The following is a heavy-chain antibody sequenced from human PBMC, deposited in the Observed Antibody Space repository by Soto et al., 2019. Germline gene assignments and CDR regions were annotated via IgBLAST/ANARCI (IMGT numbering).Heavy chain of an antibody. CDR3: ARTYSSSWGIEDYYYYGMDV. Sequence: ASVKVSCKASGYTFTSYDINWVRQATGQGLEWMGWMNPNSGNTGYAQKLQGRVTMTTDTSTSTAYMELRSLGPDDTAVYYCARTYSSSWGIEDYYYYGMDVWGQGTTVTVSS. J-gene: IGHJ6*02. CDR1: GYTFTSYD. V-gene: IGHV1-8*01. D-gene: IGHD6-13*01. CDR2: MNPNSGNT.